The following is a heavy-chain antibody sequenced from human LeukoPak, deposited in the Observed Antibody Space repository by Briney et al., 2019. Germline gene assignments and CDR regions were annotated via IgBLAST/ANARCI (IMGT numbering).Heavy chain of an antibody. CDR1: GFTFSTYW. CDR3: AREGVPDILTGYQPNCFDY. CDR2: VNSDGSST. Sequence: GGSLRLSCAASGFTFSTYWMHWVRQAPGKGLVWVLRVNSDGSSTTHADSVKGRFTISRDNAKNTLYLQMNSLRAEDTAVYYCAREGVPDILTGYQPNCFDYWGRGTLVTVSS. V-gene: IGHV3-74*01. D-gene: IGHD3-9*01. J-gene: IGHJ4*02.